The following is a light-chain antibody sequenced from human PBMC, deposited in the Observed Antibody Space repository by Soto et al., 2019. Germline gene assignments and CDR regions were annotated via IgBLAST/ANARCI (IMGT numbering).Light chain of an antibody. CDR1: SSDVGGYNY. J-gene: IGLJ1*01. CDR2: EVS. CDR3: SSYTSISTLYV. Sequence: QSVLTQPASVSGSPGQSITISCTGTSSDVGGYNYVSWYQQHPGKAPKLMIYEVSNRPSGVSNRFSGSKSGNTASLTISGLQAEDEADYYCSSYTSISTLYVFG. V-gene: IGLV2-14*01.